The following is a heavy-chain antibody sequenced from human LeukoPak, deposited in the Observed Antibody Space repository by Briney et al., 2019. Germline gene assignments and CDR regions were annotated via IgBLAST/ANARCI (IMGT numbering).Heavy chain of an antibody. D-gene: IGHD5-12*01. Sequence: GGSLRLSCAASGFTFSSFWMYWVRQAPGKGLEWVANIKPDGSDKYYVDSVKGRFTISRDNAKNSLYLQMNSLRAEDTAVYYCARDSIVATIGYYYGMDVWGQGTTVTVSS. CDR3: ARDSIVATIGYYYGMDV. CDR1: GFTFSSFW. J-gene: IGHJ6*02. CDR2: IKPDGSDK. V-gene: IGHV3-7*01.